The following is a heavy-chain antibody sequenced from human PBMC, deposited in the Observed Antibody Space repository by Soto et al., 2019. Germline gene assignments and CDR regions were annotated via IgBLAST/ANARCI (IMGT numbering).Heavy chain of an antibody. Sequence: SETLSLTCAAYCGSFSGYYWSWIRQPPGKGLEWIGEINHSGSTNYNPSLKSRVTISVDTSKNQFSLKLSSVTAADTAVYYCARGGRITIFGVVTSYYYYGMDVWGQGTTVTVSS. V-gene: IGHV4-34*01. D-gene: IGHD3-3*01. CDR1: CGSFSGYY. CDR2: INHSGST. J-gene: IGHJ6*02. CDR3: ARGGRITIFGVVTSYYYYGMDV.